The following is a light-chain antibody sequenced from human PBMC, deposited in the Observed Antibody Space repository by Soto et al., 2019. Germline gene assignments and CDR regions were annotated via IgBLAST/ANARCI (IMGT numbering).Light chain of an antibody. Sequence: DIQMTQSPSILSASVGDRVTITCRASQSISSWLAWYQQKPGKAPNLLIYAASSLQSGVPSRFSGSGSGTDFTLTISSLQPEDFATYYCQQSYSTLITFGQGTRLEIK. CDR1: QSISSW. CDR3: QQSYSTLIT. J-gene: IGKJ5*01. V-gene: IGKV1-39*01. CDR2: AAS.